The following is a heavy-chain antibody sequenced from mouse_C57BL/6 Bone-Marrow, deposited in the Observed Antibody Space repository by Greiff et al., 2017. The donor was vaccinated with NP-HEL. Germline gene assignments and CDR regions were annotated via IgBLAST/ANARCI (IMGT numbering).Heavy chain of an antibody. V-gene: IGHV3-8*01. CDR1: GYSITSVY. J-gene: IGHJ4*01. Sequence: EVQLQESGPGLAKPSQTLSLTCSVTGYSITSVYWNCIRIFPGNNLYYMGYLSYSGSTYYNPSLNSRISITRDTSKNQYYLQLNSVTTEETATYYCARSPLWLRRNYYAMDYWGQETSVTGSS. CDR3: ARSPLWLRRNYYAMDY. CDR2: LSYSGST. D-gene: IGHD2-2*01.